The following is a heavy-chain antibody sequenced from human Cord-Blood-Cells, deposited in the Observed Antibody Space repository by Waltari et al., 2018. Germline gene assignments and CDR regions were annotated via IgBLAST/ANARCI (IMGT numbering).Heavy chain of an antibody. J-gene: IGHJ4*02. D-gene: IGHD5-12*01. Sequence: QLQLQESGPGLVKPSETLSPTCPVSGGSISSSSYYWGWIRQPPGKGLEWIGSIYYSGSTYYNPSLKSRVTISVDTSKNQFSLKLSSVTAADTAVYYCARLPWGDGYEGYWGQGTLVTVSS. CDR1: GGSISSSSYY. V-gene: IGHV4-39*01. CDR2: IYYSGST. CDR3: ARLPWGDGYEGY.